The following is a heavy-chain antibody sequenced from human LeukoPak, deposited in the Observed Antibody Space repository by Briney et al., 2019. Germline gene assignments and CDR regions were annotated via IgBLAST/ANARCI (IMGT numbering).Heavy chain of an antibody. J-gene: IGHJ6*02. D-gene: IGHD2-2*01. CDR2: IYISGST. V-gene: IGHV4-4*07. CDR3: ARSPYCSSTSCYGFYYYYGMDV. Sequence: SETLSLTCTVSGGSISSYYWSWIRQPAGKGLEWIGRIYISGSTNYSPSLKSRVTMSVDTSKNQFSLKLSSVTAADTAVYYCARSPYCSSTSCYGFYYYYGMDVWGQGTAVTVSS. CDR1: GGSISSYY.